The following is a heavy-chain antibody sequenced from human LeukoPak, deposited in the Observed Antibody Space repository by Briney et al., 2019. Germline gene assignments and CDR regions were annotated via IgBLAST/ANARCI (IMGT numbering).Heavy chain of an antibody. V-gene: IGHV4-4*02. J-gene: IGHJ3*02. D-gene: IGHD6-13*01. CDR2: IHHTGTT. CDR1: GGSISSSHW. Sequence: TSGTLSLTCAVSGGSISSSHWWTWVRQPPGKGLEWIGEIHHTGTTNYNPSLKSRVTMSVDKSRNHFSLKVNSVTAADTAVYFCARDLPTAAAGLHDALDIWGRGTMVTVSS. CDR3: ARDLPTAAAGLHDALDI.